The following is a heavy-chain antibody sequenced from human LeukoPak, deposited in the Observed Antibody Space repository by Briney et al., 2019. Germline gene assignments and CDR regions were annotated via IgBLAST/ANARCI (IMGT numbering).Heavy chain of an antibody. V-gene: IGHV4-4*09. CDR2: INTSGST. J-gene: IGHJ4*02. D-gene: IGHD7-27*01. Sequence: SETLSLTCTVSGGSISSNYWSWIRQPPGKGLEWIGYINTSGSTKYNPSLKSRVSISLDTSRNQFSLKLTSVTAADTAVYYCATPGNWGFFDYWGQGILVSVSS. CDR1: GGSISSNY. CDR3: ATPGNWGFFDY.